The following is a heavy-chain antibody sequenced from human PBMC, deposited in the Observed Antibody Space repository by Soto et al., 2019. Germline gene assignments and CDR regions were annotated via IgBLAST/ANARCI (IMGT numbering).Heavy chain of an antibody. CDR1: GGSISSGGYS. CDR3: ARGVWGSYFDI. J-gene: IGHJ3*02. V-gene: IGHV4-30-2*05. CDR2: IFHSGST. Sequence: TLSLTCAVSGGSISSGGYSWSWLRQPPGKGLEWIGYIFHSGSTYYNPSLKSRVTISVDTSKNQFSLKLSSVTAADTAVYYCARGVWGSYFDIWGQGTMVTVSS. D-gene: IGHD3-16*01.